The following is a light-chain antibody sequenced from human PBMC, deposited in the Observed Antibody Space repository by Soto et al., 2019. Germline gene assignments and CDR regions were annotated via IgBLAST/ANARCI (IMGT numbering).Light chain of an antibody. V-gene: IGKV1-5*03. Sequence: DIPMTQSPSTLSESVGDRVTITCRASQSTSTWLAWYQQRPGKTPKLLISEASKLESGVPSRFSGSGSGTEFTLTISSLQPDDFATYYCQQYITYPYAFGQGTKVEIK. CDR3: QQYITYPYA. CDR1: QSTSTW. J-gene: IGKJ1*01. CDR2: EAS.